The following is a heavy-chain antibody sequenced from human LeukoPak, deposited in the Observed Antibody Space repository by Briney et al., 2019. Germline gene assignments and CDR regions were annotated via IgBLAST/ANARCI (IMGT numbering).Heavy chain of an antibody. V-gene: IGHV1-24*01. CDR3: ASTYSGRSYFDY. J-gene: IGHJ4*02. Sequence: ASVKVSCKVSGYTLTELSMHWVRQAPGKGLEWMGGFDPEDGETIYAQKFQGRVTMTEDTSTDTAYMELCSLRSEETAVYYCASTYSGRSYFDYWGQGTLVTVSS. CDR1: GYTLTELS. CDR2: FDPEDGET. D-gene: IGHD1-26*01.